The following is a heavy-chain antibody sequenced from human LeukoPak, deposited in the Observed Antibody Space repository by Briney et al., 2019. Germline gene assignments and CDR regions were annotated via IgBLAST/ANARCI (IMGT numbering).Heavy chain of an antibody. V-gene: IGHV4-39*01. D-gene: IGHD3-10*01. CDR1: GGSIGSFSYY. Sequence: PSETLSLTCTVSGGSIGSFSYYWGWLRQPPGKGLEWIGSIYYSGSNHYNPSLKSRLTISVDTSKNQFSLKLSSVTAADTAVYYCALRGSGSYSDFDYWGQGTLVTVSS. CDR2: IYYSGSN. CDR3: ALRGSGSYSDFDY. J-gene: IGHJ4*02.